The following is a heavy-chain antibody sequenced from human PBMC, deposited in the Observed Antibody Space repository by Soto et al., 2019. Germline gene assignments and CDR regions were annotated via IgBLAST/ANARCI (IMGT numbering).Heavy chain of an antibody. D-gene: IGHD1-26*01. CDR1: GFIVSSNQ. CDR3: ARVVGATQMDFDY. CDR2: IYSGHTT. Sequence: EVQLVESGGGLIQPGGSLRLSCVASGFIVSSNQMSWVRQAPGKGLEWVSVIYSGHTTYYADSVEGRFTMSRDNAKNSLYLQMNSLRAEDTAVYYCARVVGATQMDFDYWGQGTLVTVSS. V-gene: IGHV3-53*01. J-gene: IGHJ4*02.